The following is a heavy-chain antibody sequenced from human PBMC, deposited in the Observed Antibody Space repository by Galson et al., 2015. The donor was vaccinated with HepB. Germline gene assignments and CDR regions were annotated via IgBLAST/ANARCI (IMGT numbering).Heavy chain of an antibody. Sequence: SLRLSCAASGFTFSSYAMSWVRQAPGKGLEWVSTISGSGGSTYFAGSVQGRFTISRDNSKNTLYLQMNSLRAEDTAVYYCAKWDYYGSGRYYYYGMDVWGQGTTVTVSS. CDR2: ISGSGGST. V-gene: IGHV3-23*01. D-gene: IGHD3-10*01. CDR3: AKWDYYGSGRYYYYGMDV. CDR1: GFTFSSYA. J-gene: IGHJ6*02.